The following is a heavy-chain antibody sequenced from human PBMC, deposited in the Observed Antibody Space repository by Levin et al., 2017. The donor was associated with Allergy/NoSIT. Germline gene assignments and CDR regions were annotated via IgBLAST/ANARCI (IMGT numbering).Heavy chain of an antibody. CDR1: GGSISSSY. CDR2: IYYSGST. CDR3: ARSGTAMAPGAFDS. Sequence: SETLSLTCTVSGGSISSSYWSWIRQPPGKGLEWIGYIYYSGSTNYNPSLKSRVTISVDTSKNQFSLKLSSVTAADTAVYYCARSGTAMAPGAFDSWGQGTMVTVSS. D-gene: IGHD5-18*01. J-gene: IGHJ3*02. V-gene: IGHV4-59*08.